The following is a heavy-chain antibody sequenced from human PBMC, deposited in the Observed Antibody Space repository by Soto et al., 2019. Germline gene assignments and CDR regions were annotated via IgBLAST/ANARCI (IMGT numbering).Heavy chain of an antibody. Sequence: ETLSLTWAVYGGSFSGYYWSWIRQPPGKGLEWIGEINHSGSTNYNPSLKSRVTISVDTSKNQFSLKLSSVTAADTAVYYCARVEIVPAARGYYYGMDVWGQGTTVTVSS. J-gene: IGHJ6*02. CDR1: GGSFSGYY. CDR3: ARVEIVPAARGYYYGMDV. V-gene: IGHV4-34*01. D-gene: IGHD2-2*01. CDR2: INHSGST.